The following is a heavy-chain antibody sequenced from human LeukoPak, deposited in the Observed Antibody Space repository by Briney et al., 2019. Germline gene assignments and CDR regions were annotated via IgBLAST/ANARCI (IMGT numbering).Heavy chain of an antibody. J-gene: IGHJ4*02. CDR2: ISGSGGST. V-gene: IGHV3-23*01. CDR3: AKDLGRRHYDSSGYYWGLGSD. D-gene: IGHD3-22*01. Sequence: GGSLRLSCAASGFTFSSYAMSSVRQAPGKGLEWVSAISGSGGSTYYVDSVKGRFTISRDNSKNTLYLQMNSLRAEDTAVYYCAKDLGRRHYDSSGYYWGLGSDWGQGTLVTVSS. CDR1: GFTFSSYA.